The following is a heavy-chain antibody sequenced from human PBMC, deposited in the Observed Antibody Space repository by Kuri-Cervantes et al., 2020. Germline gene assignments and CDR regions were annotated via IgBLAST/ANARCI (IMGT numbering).Heavy chain of an antibody. CDR1: GGSFSSYF. Sequence: SETLSLTCAVYGGSFSSYFWSWIRQPPGKGLEWIGDINHSGRATYNPSLKSRITISVDTSKNQFSLKLSSVTAADTAVYYCASLEEQHYHYYYYMDVWGKGTTVTVSS. D-gene: IGHD6-13*01. CDR2: INHSGRA. V-gene: IGHV4-34*01. J-gene: IGHJ6*03. CDR3: ASLEEQHYHYYYYMDV.